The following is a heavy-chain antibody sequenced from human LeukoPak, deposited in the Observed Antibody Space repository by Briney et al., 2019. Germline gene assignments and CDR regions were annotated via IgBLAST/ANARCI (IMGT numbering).Heavy chain of an antibody. D-gene: IGHD5-24*01. CDR3: ATAPRRWLQFNY. CDR2: ISGSGIST. Sequence: GGSLRLSCAASGFTFTNYAMTWVRQAPGKGLEWVSAISGSGISTYYGDSVKGRFTISRDNSNNTLFLQMNSLRAEDTAVYYCATAPRRWLQFNYWGQGTLVTVSS. V-gene: IGHV3-23*01. CDR1: GFTFTNYA. J-gene: IGHJ4*02.